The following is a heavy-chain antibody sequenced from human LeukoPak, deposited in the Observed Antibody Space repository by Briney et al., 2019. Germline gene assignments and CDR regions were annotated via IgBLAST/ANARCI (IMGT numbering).Heavy chain of an antibody. J-gene: IGHJ5*02. D-gene: IGHD1-1*01. Sequence: PSDTLSLTCVVSGYSISNDYYWGWIRQPPGKGLEWIGNIYHNGGSYYNPSLKSRVTILVDTSKNQFSLKLSSVTAADTAVYYCAKAGTTGIHHWFDPWGQGNLVTVSS. CDR1: GYSISNDYY. V-gene: IGHV4-38-2*01. CDR2: IYHNGGS. CDR3: AKAGTTGIHHWFDP.